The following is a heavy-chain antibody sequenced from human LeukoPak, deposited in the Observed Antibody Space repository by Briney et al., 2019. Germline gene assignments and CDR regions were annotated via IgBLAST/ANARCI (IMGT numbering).Heavy chain of an antibody. V-gene: IGHV3-23*01. J-gene: IGHJ4*02. CDR1: VFPFSSYA. D-gene: IGHD3-10*02. Sequence: GLSLRLSCAASVFPFSSYAMSWVRQAPGKGLEWVSALSGSGGSTYYADSVKGRFTISRDNSKNTLHLQMNRLRSEDTAVYYCAKERFMFVVARTDYWGRGTLVTVSS. CDR3: AKERFMFVVARTDY. CDR2: LSGSGGST.